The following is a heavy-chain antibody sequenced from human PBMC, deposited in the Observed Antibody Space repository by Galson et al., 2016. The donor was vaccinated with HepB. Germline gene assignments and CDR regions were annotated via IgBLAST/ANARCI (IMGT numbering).Heavy chain of an antibody. D-gene: IGHD6-19*01. CDR2: ISGDGTGT. CDR3: ARFTQQWLDRVYYFDY. J-gene: IGHJ4*02. Sequence: SLRLSCAASGFTFSSYAMSWVRQAPGKGLEWVSAISGDGTGTYYAGSVQGRFTSSRDRSKNTLYLQMNSLRADDTAVYYCARFTQQWLDRVYYFDYWGQGTLATVSS. V-gene: IGHV3-23*01. CDR1: GFTFSSYA.